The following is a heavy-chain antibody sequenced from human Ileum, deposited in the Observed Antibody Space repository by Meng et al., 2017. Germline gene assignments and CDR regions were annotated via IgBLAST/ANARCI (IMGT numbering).Heavy chain of an antibody. Sequence: QVQLQQWGAGLLKPSETLSLTCVVYGGSFRASYWTWIRQPPGKGLEWIGEINHNGNTNYKPSLKSRVTISVDTSKKQFSLRLTSVTAADTAVYYCASARYDNWGQGTLVTVSS. V-gene: IGHV4-34*01. CDR1: GGSFRASY. CDR2: INHNGNT. J-gene: IGHJ4*02. CDR3: ASARYDN.